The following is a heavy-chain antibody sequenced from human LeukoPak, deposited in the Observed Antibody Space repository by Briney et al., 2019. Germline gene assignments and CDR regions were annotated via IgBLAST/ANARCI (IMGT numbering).Heavy chain of an antibody. D-gene: IGHD3-9*01. Sequence: SETLSLTCTVSGGSISSYYWSWIRQPPGKGLEWIGYIYTSGSTNYNPSLKSRVTISVDTSKNQFSLKLSSVTAADTAVYYCARHGTDYDILTGYYPNGIDYWGQGTLVTVSS. CDR1: GGSISSYY. J-gene: IGHJ4*02. CDR2: IYTSGST. V-gene: IGHV4-4*09. CDR3: ARHGTDYDILTGYYPNGIDY.